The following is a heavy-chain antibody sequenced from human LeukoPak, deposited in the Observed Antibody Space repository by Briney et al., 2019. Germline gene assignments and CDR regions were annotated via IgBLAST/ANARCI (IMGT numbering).Heavy chain of an antibody. CDR3: ARDSSGYGSGSHNDY. CDR1: GFTFSSYS. V-gene: IGHV3-48*01. J-gene: IGHJ4*02. Sequence: PGGSLRLSCAASGFTFSSYSMNWVRQAPGKGLEWVSYISSSSSTIYYADSVKGRFTISRDNAKNSLYLQMNSLRAEDTAVYYCARDSSGYGSGSHNDYWGQGTLVTVSS. D-gene: IGHD3-10*01. CDR2: ISSSSSTI.